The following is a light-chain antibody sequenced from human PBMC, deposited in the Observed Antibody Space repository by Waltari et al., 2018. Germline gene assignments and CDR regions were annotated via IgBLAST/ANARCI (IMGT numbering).Light chain of an antibody. CDR3: QNHERLPAT. CDR2: GAS. Sequence: SCSVSQGNGRYVAWYQQEAEQASRLLVYGASSRATGSPHRFSGSGSGTDVSLTISRRESEDFGGYYCQNHERLPATFGQGTEVEIK. CDR1: QGNGRY. V-gene: IGKV3-20*01. J-gene: IGKJ1*01.